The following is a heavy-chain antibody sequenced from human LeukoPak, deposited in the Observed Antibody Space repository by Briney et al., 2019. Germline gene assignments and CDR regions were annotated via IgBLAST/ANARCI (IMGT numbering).Heavy chain of an antibody. D-gene: IGHD3-22*01. J-gene: IGHJ4*02. Sequence: PSETLSLTCTVSGGSISGYYWSWIRQPPGKGLEWIGEINHSGSTNYNPSLKSRVTISVDTSKNQFSLKLSSVTAADTAVYYCARHPPYYYDSSGYSRDYWGQGTLVTVSS. CDR1: GGSISGYY. V-gene: IGHV4-34*01. CDR3: ARHPPYYYDSSGYSRDY. CDR2: INHSGST.